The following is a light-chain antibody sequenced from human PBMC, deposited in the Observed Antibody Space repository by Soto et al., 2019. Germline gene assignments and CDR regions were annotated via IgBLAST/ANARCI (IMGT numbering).Light chain of an antibody. CDR3: SSYTSSSTPYV. J-gene: IGLJ1*01. CDR1: SSDVGGYNY. Sequence: QSVLTQPASVSGSPGQSITISCTGTSSDVGGYNYVSWYQQHPVKAPKLMIYDVTNRPSGVSDRFSGSKSGNTASLTISGLQAEDVADYYCSSYTSSSTPYVFGTGTNVTVL. V-gene: IGLV2-14*01. CDR2: DVT.